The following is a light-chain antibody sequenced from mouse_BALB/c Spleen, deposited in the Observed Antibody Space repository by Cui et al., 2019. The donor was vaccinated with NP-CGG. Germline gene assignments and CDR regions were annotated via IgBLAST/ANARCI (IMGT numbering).Light chain of an antibody. CDR1: TGAVITSNY. J-gene: IGLJ1*01. V-gene: IGLV1*01. CDR3: ALWYSNHWV. CDR2: GTN. Sequence: QAVVTQESALTTSPGETVTLTCRSSTGAVITSNYANWVQEKPDHLITGLIGGTNNRAPGVPARFSGSLIGDKAALTITGAQTDDEAIYFCALWYSNHWVFGGGTKLTVL.